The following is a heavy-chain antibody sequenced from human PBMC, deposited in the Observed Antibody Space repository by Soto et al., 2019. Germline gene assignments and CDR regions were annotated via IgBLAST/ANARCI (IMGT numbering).Heavy chain of an antibody. CDR1: GGSISSGGYS. CDR2: IYHSGST. CDR3: ARENSSGYTNWFDP. Sequence: SETLSLTCAVSGGSISSGGYSWSWIRQPPGKGLEWIGYIYHSGSTYYNPSLKSRVTISVDRSKNQFSLKLSSVTAADTAVYYCARENSSGYTNWFDPWGQGTPVTVSS. V-gene: IGHV4-30-2*01. D-gene: IGHD3-22*01. J-gene: IGHJ5*02.